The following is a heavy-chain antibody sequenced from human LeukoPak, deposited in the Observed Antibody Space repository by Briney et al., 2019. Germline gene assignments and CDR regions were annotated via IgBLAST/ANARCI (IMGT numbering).Heavy chain of an antibody. D-gene: IGHD3-22*01. CDR1: GYTLTSYG. V-gene: IGHV1-18*01. CDR2: ISAYNGNT. CDR3: ARAGYYDSSGYTNFDY. J-gene: IGHJ4*02. Sequence: ASVKVSCKASGYTLTSYGISWVRQAPGQGLEWMGWISAYNGNTNYAQKLQGRVTMTTDTSTSTAYMELRSLRSDDTAVYYCARAGYYDSSGYTNFDYWGRGTLVTVSS.